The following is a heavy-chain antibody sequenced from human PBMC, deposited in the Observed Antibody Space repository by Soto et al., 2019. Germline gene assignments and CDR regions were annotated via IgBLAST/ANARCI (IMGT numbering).Heavy chain of an antibody. Sequence: QGQMVHSGAEVKKPGCSVHGSCKAAGGTFSSYAISWVRQAPGQGLEWRGGIIPIFGTANYAQRFQGRVTITADKSTSTAYMELSSLRCEDTCVEYCARVLASHPEYFDYWGQGTLVTVSS. CDR2: IIPIFGTA. CDR1: GGTFSSYA. D-gene: IGHD6-6*01. V-gene: IGHV1-69*06. CDR3: ARVLASHPEYFDY. J-gene: IGHJ4*02.